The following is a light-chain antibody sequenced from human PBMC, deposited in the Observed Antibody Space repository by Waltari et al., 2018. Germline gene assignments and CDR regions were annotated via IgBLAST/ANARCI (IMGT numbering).Light chain of an antibody. CDR1: QSVLYSSNNKNY. CDR2: WAS. CDR3: QQYYSSLSWT. V-gene: IGKV4-1*01. Sequence: DILMTQSPDSLAVSLGERATINCKSSQSVLYSSNNKNYLAWYQQKPGQPPKLLIYWASTRESGVPERFSGSGSGTDFTLTISSLQAEDVAVYYCQQYYSSLSWTFGQGTKVEIK. J-gene: IGKJ1*01.